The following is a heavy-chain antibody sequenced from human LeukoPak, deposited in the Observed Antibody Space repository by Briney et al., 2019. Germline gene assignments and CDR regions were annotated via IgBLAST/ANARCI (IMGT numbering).Heavy chain of an antibody. V-gene: IGHV1-18*01. CDR2: ISALYGHT. CDR3: ARDFYHGHCAGLSCFLLDS. D-gene: IGHD2-8*02. Sequence: ASVKVSCKASGYSFTRFGITWVRQAPGQGLEWMGWISALYGHTNYAQKFQGRVTMTTDPSTSTAYMELRSLRSDDTAVYYCARDFYHGHCAGLSCFLLDSWGQGALVIVSS. J-gene: IGHJ4*02. CDR1: GYSFTRFG.